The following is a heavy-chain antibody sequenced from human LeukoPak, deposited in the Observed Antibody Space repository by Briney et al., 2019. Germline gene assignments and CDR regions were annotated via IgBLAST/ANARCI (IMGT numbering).Heavy chain of an antibody. J-gene: IGHJ4*02. CDR3: ARHQRGRIAAAGYFDY. CDR2: IYYSGST. D-gene: IGHD6-13*01. V-gene: IGHV4-39*01. CDR1: GGSMSSSSYY. Sequence: SETLSLTGTVSGGSMSSSSYYWGWIRQPPGKGLEWIGRIYYSGSTYYNPSLKSRVTISVDTSKNQFSLKLSSVTAADTAVYYCARHQRGRIAAAGYFDYWGQGTLVTVSS.